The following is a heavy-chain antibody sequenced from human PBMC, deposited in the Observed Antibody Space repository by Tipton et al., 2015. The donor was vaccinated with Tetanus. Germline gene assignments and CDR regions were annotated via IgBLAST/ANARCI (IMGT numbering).Heavy chain of an antibody. D-gene: IGHD6-13*01. Sequence: TLSLTCAVSGGSISSNYWWSWVRQSPGTGLEWIGKISHNGSTNYNPSLKSRVTISVDTSKKQFSLRMCSATATETAMYYCAREPAATGTSLFVYCGEGALVSVSS. CDR3: AREPAATGTSLFVY. V-gene: IGHV4-4*02. CDR1: GGSISSNYW. CDR2: ISHNGST. J-gene: IGHJ4*02.